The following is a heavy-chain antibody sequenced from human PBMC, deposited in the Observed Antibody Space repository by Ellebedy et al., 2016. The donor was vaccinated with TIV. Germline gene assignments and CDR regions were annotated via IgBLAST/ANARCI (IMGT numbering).Heavy chain of an antibody. J-gene: IGHJ6*02. Sequence: SVKGRFTISRDNAKNTLYLQMNSLRAEDTAVFYCARDGPASIVAADYYYGMDVWGQGTTVTVSS. V-gene: IGHV3-30*01. D-gene: IGHD6-13*01. CDR3: ARDGPASIVAADYYYGMDV.